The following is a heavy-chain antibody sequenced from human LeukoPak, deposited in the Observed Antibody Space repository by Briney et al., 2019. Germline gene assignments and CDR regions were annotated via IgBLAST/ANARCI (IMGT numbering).Heavy chain of an antibody. CDR2: INSDGGTT. J-gene: IGHJ4*02. CDR1: GFTFGTYW. CDR3: ARVEASGYDYGAFDY. V-gene: IGHV3-74*01. Sequence: GGPLRLSCGASGFTFGTYWMHWVRQAPGKGLVWVSGINSDGGTTTYADSVKGRFTISRDNAKNSLYLQMNSLRAEDTAVYYCARVEASGYDYGAFDYWGQGTLVTVSS. D-gene: IGHD5-12*01.